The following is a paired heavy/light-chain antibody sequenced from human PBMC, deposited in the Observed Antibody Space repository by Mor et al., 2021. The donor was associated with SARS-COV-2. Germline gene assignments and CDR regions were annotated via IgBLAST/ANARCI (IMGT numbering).Heavy chain of an antibody. CDR1: GFSLSTSGVG. D-gene: IGHD3-3*02. Sequence: QITLKESGPTLVKPTQTLTLTCTFSGFSLSTSGVGVGWIRQPPGKALEWLALIYWNDDKRYSPSLKSRLTITKDTSKNQVVLTMTNMDPVDTATYYCAHRLATPGPDWFDPWGQGTLVTVSS. CDR2: IYWNDDK. V-gene: IGHV2-5*01. CDR3: AHRLATPGPDWFDP. J-gene: IGHJ5*02.
Light chain of an antibody. Sequence: IQLTQSPSSLSASVGDRVTITCRASQGISSYLAWYQQKPGKAPKLLIYAASTLQSGVPSRFSGSGSGTDFTLTISSLQPEDFATYYCQQLNSFGGGTKVEIK. CDR2: AAS. CDR3: QQLNS. CDR1: QGISSY. V-gene: IGKV1-9*01. J-gene: IGKJ4*01.